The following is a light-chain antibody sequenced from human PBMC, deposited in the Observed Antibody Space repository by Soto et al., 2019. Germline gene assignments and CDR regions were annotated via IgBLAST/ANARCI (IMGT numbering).Light chain of an antibody. CDR3: ASYARGSTLVV. V-gene: IGLV2-14*01. J-gene: IGLJ2*01. CDR2: VVS. Sequence: QSALAQPASLSGSPGQSITISCTGTSNDIGLYNYVSWYQQHPGKAPKLIIYVVSSRPSGISNRFSASKSGNTASLTISGLQAEDEADYYCASYARGSTLVVFGGGTKVTVL. CDR1: SNDIGLYNY.